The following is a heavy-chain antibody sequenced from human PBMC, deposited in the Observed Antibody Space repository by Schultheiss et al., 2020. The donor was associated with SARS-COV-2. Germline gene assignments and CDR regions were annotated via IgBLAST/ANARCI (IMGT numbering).Heavy chain of an antibody. J-gene: IGHJ5*02. CDR1: GGTFSSYD. V-gene: IGHV1-8*03. CDR2: MNPNSGNT. CDR3: ARDYGDYVGWFDP. D-gene: IGHD4-17*01. Sequence: GESLKISCKASGGTFSSYDINWVRQATGQGLEWMGWMNPNSGNTGYAQKFQGRVTITRDTSASTAYMELSSLRSEDTAVYYCARDYGDYVGWFDPWGQGTLVTVSS.